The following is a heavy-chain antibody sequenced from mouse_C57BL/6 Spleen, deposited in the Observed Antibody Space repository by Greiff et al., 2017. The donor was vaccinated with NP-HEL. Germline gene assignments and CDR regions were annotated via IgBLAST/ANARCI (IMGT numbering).Heavy chain of an antibody. CDR1: GFTFSSYG. D-gene: IGHD4-1*01. CDR2: ISSGGSYT. J-gene: IGHJ3*01. CDR3: ARQGWDEGFAY. Sequence: EVKLVESGGDLVKPGGSLKLSCAASGFTFSSYGMSWVRQTPDKRLEWVATISSGGSYTYYPDSVKGRFTISRDNAKNTLYLQMSSLKSEDTAMYYCARQGWDEGFAYWGQGTLVTVSA. V-gene: IGHV5-6*01.